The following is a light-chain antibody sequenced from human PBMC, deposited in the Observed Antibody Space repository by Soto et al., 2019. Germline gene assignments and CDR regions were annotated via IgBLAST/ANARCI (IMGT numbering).Light chain of an antibody. CDR3: HQFHSFPWT. Sequence: DIQMTKSPSTLSASVGDIVTITCRVSQTIYSFLAWYQQKAGKAPKLLMYDASNLESGGPSRFSGSGSGTEFTLTFSSLQADDFATFCSHQFHSFPWTFGQGTKVEI. CDR1: QTIYSF. CDR2: DAS. V-gene: IGKV1-5*01. J-gene: IGKJ1*01.